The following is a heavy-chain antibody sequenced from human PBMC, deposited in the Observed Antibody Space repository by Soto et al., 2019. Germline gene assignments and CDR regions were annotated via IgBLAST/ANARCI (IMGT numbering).Heavy chain of an antibody. CDR2: IWYDGSNK. D-gene: IGHD2-21*02. CDR3: ARGGIAYCGGDCSFDY. V-gene: IGHV3-33*01. CDR1: GFTFSSYG. Sequence: QVQLVEYGGGVVQPGRSLRLSCAASGFTFSSYGMHWVRQAPGKGLEWVAVIWYDGSNKYYADSVKGRFTISRDNSKNTLYLQMNSLRAEDTAVYYCARGGIAYCGGDCSFDYWGQGTLVTVSS. J-gene: IGHJ4*02.